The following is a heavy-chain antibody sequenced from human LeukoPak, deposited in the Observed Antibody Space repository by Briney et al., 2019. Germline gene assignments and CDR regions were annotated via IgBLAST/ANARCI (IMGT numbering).Heavy chain of an antibody. V-gene: IGHV4-39*07. CDR3: ARGESAGYDSSGYYRQYYFDY. J-gene: IGHJ4*02. Sequence: SETLSLTCTVSGGSISSSSYYWGWIRQPPGTGLEWIGSIYYSGSTYYNPSLKSRVTISVDTSKNQFSLKLSSVTAADTAVYYCARGESAGYDSSGYYRQYYFDYWGQGTLVTVSS. D-gene: IGHD3-22*01. CDR2: IYYSGST. CDR1: GGSISSSSYY.